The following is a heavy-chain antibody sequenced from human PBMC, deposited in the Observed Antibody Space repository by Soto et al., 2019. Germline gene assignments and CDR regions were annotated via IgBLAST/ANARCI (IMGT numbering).Heavy chain of an antibody. CDR3: ARNGDTAMGMSHFDY. J-gene: IGHJ4*02. CDR2: IYYSGST. Sequence: PSETLSLTCTVSGGSISSGGYYWSWIRQHPGKGLEWIGYIYYSGSTYYNPSLKSRVTISVDTSKNQFSLKLSSVTAADTAVYYCARNGDTAMGMSHFDYWGQGTLVTVSS. CDR1: GGSISSGGYY. V-gene: IGHV4-31*03. D-gene: IGHD5-18*01.